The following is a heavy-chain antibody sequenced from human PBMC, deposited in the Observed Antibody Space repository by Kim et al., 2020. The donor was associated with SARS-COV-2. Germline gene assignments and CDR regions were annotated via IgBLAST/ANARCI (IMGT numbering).Heavy chain of an antibody. D-gene: IGHD2-15*01. CDR1: GFTFNNYG. CDR3: AKDRISREMATQSYYYYGMDV. J-gene: IGHJ6*02. V-gene: IGHV3-33*06. CDR2: IWYDGGNK. Sequence: GGSLRLSCAASGFTFNNYGMHWVRQAPGKGLEWVAVIWYDGGNKYYVDSVKGRFTISRDNSKNTLYLRMNSLRAEDTAVYYCAKDRISREMATQSYYYYGMDVWGQGTTVTVSS.